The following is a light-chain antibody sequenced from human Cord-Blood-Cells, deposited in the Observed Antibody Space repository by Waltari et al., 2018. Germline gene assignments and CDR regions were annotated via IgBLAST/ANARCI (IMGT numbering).Light chain of an antibody. Sequence: EIVLTQSPATLSLSPGERATLSCRASQSVSSYLAWYQQKPGQAPRLLIYDASNRATVIPARFSVSGSGTDFTLTISSLEPEDFAVYYCQQRSNWPPITFGQGTRLEIK. J-gene: IGKJ5*01. V-gene: IGKV3-11*01. CDR2: DAS. CDR1: QSVSSY. CDR3: QQRSNWPPIT.